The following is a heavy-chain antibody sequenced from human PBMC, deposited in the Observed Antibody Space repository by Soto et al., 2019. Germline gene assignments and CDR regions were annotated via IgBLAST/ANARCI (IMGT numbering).Heavy chain of an antibody. D-gene: IGHD3-16*01. CDR3: ARVLVTYGGIMVPYNWFDT. Sequence: SETLSLTCAVFGESFSGYHWTWIRQSTGKGLEWIGEINLSGNTNYNPSLKSRVPISIDTPKKQFSLKLTSVTAADTAIYYCARVLVTYGGIMVPYNWFDTWGQGNLVTVSS. CDR2: INLSGNT. CDR1: GESFSGYH. V-gene: IGHV4-34*01. J-gene: IGHJ5*02.